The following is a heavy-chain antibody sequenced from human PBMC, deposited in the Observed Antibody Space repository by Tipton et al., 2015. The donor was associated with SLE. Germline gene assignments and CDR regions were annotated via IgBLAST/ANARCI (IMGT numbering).Heavy chain of an antibody. J-gene: IGHJ4*02. CDR2: IYYSGST. D-gene: IGHD6-13*01. V-gene: IGHV4-31*03. Sequence: LRLSCTVSGGSISSGGYYWSWIRQHPGKGLEWIGYIYYSGSTYDNPSLKSRVTISVDTTKNQFSLKLSSVTAADTAVYYCARVIAAAVPTPYFDYWGQGTLFTVSS. CDR3: ARVIAAAVPTPYFDY. CDR1: GGSISSGGYY.